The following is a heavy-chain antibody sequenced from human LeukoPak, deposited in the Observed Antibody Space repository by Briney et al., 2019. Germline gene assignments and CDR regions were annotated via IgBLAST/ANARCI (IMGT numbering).Heavy chain of an antibody. CDR1: GFSFDDYA. CDR3: IKGRVGSTTGWFDS. CDR2: ITRNSGSI. J-gene: IGHJ5*01. D-gene: IGHD1-26*01. Sequence: PGGSLRLSCAASGFSFDDYAKHWVRQAPGKGLEWVSGITRNSGSIGYADSVKGRFTISRDNAKNSLFLQMNSLRTEDTALYYCIKGRVGSTTGWFDSWGQGTLVTVSS. V-gene: IGHV3-9*01.